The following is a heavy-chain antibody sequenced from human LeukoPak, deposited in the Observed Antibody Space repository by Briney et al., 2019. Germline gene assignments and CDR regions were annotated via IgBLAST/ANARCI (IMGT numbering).Heavy chain of an antibody. D-gene: IGHD2-15*01. CDR2: IYYSGST. Sequence: SETLSLTCTVSGGSISSYYWGWIRQPPGKGLEWIGYIYYSGSTNYNPSLKSRVTISVDTSKNQFSLKLSSVTAADTAVYYCARAPGYCSGGSCYYYGMDVWGQGTTVTVSS. CDR3: ARAPGYCSGGSCYYYGMDV. J-gene: IGHJ6*02. V-gene: IGHV4-59*01. CDR1: GGSISSYY.